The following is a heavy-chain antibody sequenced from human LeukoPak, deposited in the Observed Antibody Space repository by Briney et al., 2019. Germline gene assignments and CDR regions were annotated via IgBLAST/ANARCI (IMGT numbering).Heavy chain of an antibody. J-gene: IGHJ6*02. CDR3: ARSCQPYYYDSSGYYYYGMDV. CDR1: GFTFSSYA. Sequence: GRSLRLSCAASGFTFSSYAMHWVRQAPGKGLEWVAVISYDGSNKYYADSVKGRFTISRDNSKNTLYLQMNSLRAEDKAVYYCARSCQPYYYDSSGYYYYGMDVWGQGTTVTVSS. CDR2: ISYDGSNK. V-gene: IGHV3-30-3*01. D-gene: IGHD3-22*01.